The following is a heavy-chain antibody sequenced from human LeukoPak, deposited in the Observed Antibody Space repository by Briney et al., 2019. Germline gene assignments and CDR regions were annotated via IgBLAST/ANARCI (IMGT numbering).Heavy chain of an antibody. D-gene: IGHD5-24*01. CDR2: INPNNGGT. J-gene: IGHJ4*02. CDR3: ARDQDGYKFRFDY. CDR1: GYTFTGYY. Sequence: ASVKVSCKASGYTFTGYYIHWVRQAPGQGLEWMGWINPNNGGTNYAQKFQGRVTMTRDTSINTAYMDLSRLRSDDTAVYYCARDQDGYKFRFDYWGQGTLVTVSS. V-gene: IGHV1-2*02.